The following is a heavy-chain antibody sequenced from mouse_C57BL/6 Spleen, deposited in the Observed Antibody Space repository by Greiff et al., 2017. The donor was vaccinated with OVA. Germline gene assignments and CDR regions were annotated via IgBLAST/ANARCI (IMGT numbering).Heavy chain of an antibody. Sequence: VQLQQSGPELVKPGASVKISCKASGYTFTDYYMNWVKQSHGKSLEWIGDINPNNGGTSYNQKFKGKATLTVDKSSSTAYMELRSLTSEVSAVYNCARRRQLRLPFDYWGQGTTLTVSS. CDR2: INPNNGGT. V-gene: IGHV1-26*01. CDR3: ARRRQLRLPFDY. J-gene: IGHJ2*01. D-gene: IGHD3-2*02. CDR1: GYTFTDYY.